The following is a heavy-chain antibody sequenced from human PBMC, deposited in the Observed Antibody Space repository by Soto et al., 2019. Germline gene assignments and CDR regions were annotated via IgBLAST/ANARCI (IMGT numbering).Heavy chain of an antibody. CDR1: GYTLTELS. CDR3: ATGLGVGLNTADYYYYMDV. Sequence: ASVKVSCKVSGYTLTELSMHWVRQAPGKGLEWMGGFDPEDGETIYAQKFQGRVTMTEDTSTDTAYMELSSLRSEDTAVYYCATGLGVGLNTADYYYYMDVWGKGTTVTVSS. J-gene: IGHJ6*03. V-gene: IGHV1-24*01. CDR2: FDPEDGET. D-gene: IGHD3-16*01.